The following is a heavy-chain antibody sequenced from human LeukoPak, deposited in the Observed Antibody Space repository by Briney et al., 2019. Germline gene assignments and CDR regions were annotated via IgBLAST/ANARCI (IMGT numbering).Heavy chain of an antibody. CDR1: GGSLSGYY. V-gene: IGHV4-34*01. CDR2: INHSGST. CDR3: ARDPRITMVRGVPSPYYFDY. J-gene: IGHJ4*02. Sequence: PSETLSLTCAVSGGSLSGYYWTWIRQPPGKGLEWIGEINHSGSTNYNPSLKSRVTISVDTSKNQFSLKLSSVTAADTAVYYCARDPRITMVRGVPSPYYFDYWGQGTLVTVSS. D-gene: IGHD3-10*01.